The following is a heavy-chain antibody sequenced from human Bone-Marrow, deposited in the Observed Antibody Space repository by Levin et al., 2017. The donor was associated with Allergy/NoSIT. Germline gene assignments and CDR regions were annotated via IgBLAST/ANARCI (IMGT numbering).Heavy chain of an antibody. CDR2: LSGSGSAV. D-gene: IGHD2-15*01. V-gene: IGHV3-21*01. CDR3: ARVPPSCSGASCKHGYYYYAMDV. Sequence: GESLKISCAASGFSFGTYAMTWVRQAPGKGLEWVSALSGSGSAVYYGDSVKGRFTISRDDAKNSLFLQMNSLRAEDTAVYYCARVPPSCSGASCKHGYYYYAMDVWGQGTTVTVS. CDR1: GFSFGTYA. J-gene: IGHJ6*02.